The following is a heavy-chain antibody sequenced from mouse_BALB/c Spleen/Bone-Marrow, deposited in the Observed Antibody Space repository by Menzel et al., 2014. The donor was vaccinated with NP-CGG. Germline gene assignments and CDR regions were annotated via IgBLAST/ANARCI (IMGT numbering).Heavy chain of an antibody. CDR1: GFTFSDYY. CDR2: ISDGGSYT. V-gene: IGHV5-4*02. D-gene: IGHD2-3*01. Sequence: EVKVEESGGGLVKPGGSLKLSCAASGFTFSDYYMYWVRQTPEKRLEWVATISDGGSYTYYPDSVKGRFTISRDNAKNNLYLQMSSLKSEDTAMYYCARVSIRWLLSYAMDYWGQGTSVTVSS. J-gene: IGHJ4*01. CDR3: ARVSIRWLLSYAMDY.